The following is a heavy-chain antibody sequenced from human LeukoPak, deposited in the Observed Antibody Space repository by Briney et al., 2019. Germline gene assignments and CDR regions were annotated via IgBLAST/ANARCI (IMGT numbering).Heavy chain of an antibody. V-gene: IGHV4-4*07. CDR3: ARDNWNYRGPNWFDP. J-gene: IGHJ5*02. Sequence: SETLSLTCTVSGGSISSYYWSWIRQPTGKGLEWIGRIYTSGSTNYNPSLKSRVTMSVDTSKNQFSLKLSSVTAADTAVYYCARDNWNYRGPNWFDPWGQGTLVTVSS. CDR1: GGSISSYY. D-gene: IGHD1-7*01. CDR2: IYTSGST.